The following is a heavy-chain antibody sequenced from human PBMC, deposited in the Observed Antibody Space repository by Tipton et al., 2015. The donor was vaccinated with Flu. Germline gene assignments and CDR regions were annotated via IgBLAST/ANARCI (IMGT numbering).Heavy chain of an antibody. CDR3: ARVYFIAAAGTPNYYLDN. CDR1: GGSINNSGYY. D-gene: IGHD6-13*01. Sequence: TLSLTCVVSGGSINNSGYYWGWIRQSPGKGLEWIGYIHHSGITSYSPSLKSRVTISVDTSKNHFSLRLSSVTAADTAVYYCARVYFIAAAGTPNYYLDNWGQGTLVTVSS. CDR2: IHHSGIT. V-gene: IGHV4-61*03. J-gene: IGHJ4*02.